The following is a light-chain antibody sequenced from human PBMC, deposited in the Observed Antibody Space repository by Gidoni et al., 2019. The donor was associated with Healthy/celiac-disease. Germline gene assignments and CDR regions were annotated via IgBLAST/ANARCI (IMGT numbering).Light chain of an antibody. CDR2: EVS. CDR3: SSYTSSSTLYV. V-gene: IGLV2-14*01. J-gene: IGLJ1*01. Sequence: QSALTQPASVSGSPGQSITISCTGTSSDVGGYNYVSWYQQHPGKAPKLMIYEVSNRPSGVPVRFSGSKSGNTASLTISGLQAEDEADYYCSSYTSSSTLYVFGTGTKVTVL. CDR1: SSDVGGYNY.